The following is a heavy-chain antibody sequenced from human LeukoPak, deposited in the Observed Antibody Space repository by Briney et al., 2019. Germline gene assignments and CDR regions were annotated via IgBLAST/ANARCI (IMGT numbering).Heavy chain of an antibody. D-gene: IGHD6-13*01. CDR3: ARANQQLDAFDI. CDR2: INHSGST. Sequence: SETLSLTCAVYGGSISGYYWSWIRQPPGKGLEWIGEINHSGSTNYNPSLKSRVTISVDTSKNQFSLKLSSVTAADTAVYYCARANQQLDAFDIWGQGTMVTVSS. CDR1: GGSISGYY. J-gene: IGHJ3*02. V-gene: IGHV4-34*01.